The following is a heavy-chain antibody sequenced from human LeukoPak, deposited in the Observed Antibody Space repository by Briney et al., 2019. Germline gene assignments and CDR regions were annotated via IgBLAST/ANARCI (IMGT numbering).Heavy chain of an antibody. CDR1: GYTFTSYY. Sequence: ASVKVSCKASGYTFTSYYMHWVRQAPGQGLEWMGIINPSGGDTSYAQKFQGRLTMTRDTSTNTVYMELTSLRSEDTAVYYCARVYSANGYGSGYYDYWGQGTLVTVSS. CDR2: INPSGGDT. J-gene: IGHJ4*02. D-gene: IGHD3-10*01. V-gene: IGHV1-46*01. CDR3: ARVYSANGYGSGYYDY.